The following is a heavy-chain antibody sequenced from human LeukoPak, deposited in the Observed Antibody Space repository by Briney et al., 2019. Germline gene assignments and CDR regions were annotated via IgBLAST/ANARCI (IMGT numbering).Heavy chain of an antibody. Sequence: SETLSLTCTVSGGSISSYTWSWGRQPPRRGLEWIGYIYYSGSTTYNPSLKSRVTISVDTSKNQFSLKLSSVTAADTAVYYCARVGLWYYDSSGYYNWGQGTLVTVSS. V-gene: IGHV4-59*01. CDR3: ARVGLWYYDSSGYYN. J-gene: IGHJ4*02. D-gene: IGHD3-22*01. CDR1: GGSISSYT. CDR2: IYYSGST.